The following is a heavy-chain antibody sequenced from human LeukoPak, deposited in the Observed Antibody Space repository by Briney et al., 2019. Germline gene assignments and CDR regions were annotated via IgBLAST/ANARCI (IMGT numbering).Heavy chain of an antibody. D-gene: IGHD6-19*01. CDR3: ARDHSPEIGSSGWYFDY. V-gene: IGHV1-46*01. J-gene: IGHJ4*02. CDR2: INPSGGST. CDR1: GGTFSSYA. Sequence: GASVKVSCKASGGTFSSYAISWVRQAPGQGLEWMGIINPSGGSTSYAQKFQGRVTMTRDTSTSTVYMELSSLRSEDTAVYYCARDHSPEIGSSGWYFDYWGQGTLVTVSS.